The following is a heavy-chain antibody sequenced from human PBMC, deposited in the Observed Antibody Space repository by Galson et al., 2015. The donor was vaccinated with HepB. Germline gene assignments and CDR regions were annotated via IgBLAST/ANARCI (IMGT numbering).Heavy chain of an antibody. CDR3: ARGHYYDSSGYPQPIDY. J-gene: IGHJ4*02. Sequence: SLRLSCAASGFTFSSYAMSWVRQAPGKGLEWVSAISGSGGSTYYADSVKGRFTISRDNAKNSLYLQMNSLRAEDTAVYYCARGHYYDSSGYPQPIDYWGQGTLVTVSS. CDR2: ISGSGGST. D-gene: IGHD3-22*01. CDR1: GFTFSSYA. V-gene: IGHV3-23*01.